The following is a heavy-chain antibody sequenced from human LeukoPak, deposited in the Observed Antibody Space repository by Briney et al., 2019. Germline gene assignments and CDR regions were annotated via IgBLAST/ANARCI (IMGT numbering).Heavy chain of an antibody. CDR1: GGSISSSGYC. CDR3: ARRGWFGESPHYYMDV. J-gene: IGHJ6*03. CDR2: IDYSGNT. Sequence: SETLSLTCTVSGGSISSSGYCWGWIRQPPGKGLEWIGSIDYSGNTNYNPSLKSRVTISVDTSKNQFSLKLSSVTAADTAVYYCARRGWFGESPHYYMDVWGKGTTVTISS. D-gene: IGHD3-10*01. V-gene: IGHV4-39*07.